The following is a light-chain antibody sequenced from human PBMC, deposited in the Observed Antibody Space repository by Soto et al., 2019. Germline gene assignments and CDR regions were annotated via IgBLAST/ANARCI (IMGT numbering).Light chain of an antibody. CDR3: QRRSNSIP. J-gene: IGKJ3*01. CDR1: QSVSSY. CDR2: DAS. V-gene: IGKV3-11*01. Sequence: EIVLTQSPATLSLYPGDRVTLSCRARQSVSSYLAWYPQNPGQAPRLHIYDASNMATGIPARFIGSVSGTDFTLSISRLAPEYFAVYYCQRRSNSIPFGPGTQEDIK.